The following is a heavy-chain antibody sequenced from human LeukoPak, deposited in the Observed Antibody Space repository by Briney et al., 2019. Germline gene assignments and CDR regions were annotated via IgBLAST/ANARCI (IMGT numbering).Heavy chain of an antibody. V-gene: IGHV3-11*04. CDR2: ISSSGSTI. CDR3: ARSDPSMIVDAFDI. D-gene: IGHD3-22*01. J-gene: IGHJ3*02. CDR1: GFTFSDYY. Sequence: PGGSLRLSCAASGFTFSDYYMSWIRQAPGKGLEWVSYISSSGSTIYYADSVKGRFTISRDNAKNSLYLQMNSLRAEDTAVYYRARSDPSMIVDAFDIWGQGTMVTVSS.